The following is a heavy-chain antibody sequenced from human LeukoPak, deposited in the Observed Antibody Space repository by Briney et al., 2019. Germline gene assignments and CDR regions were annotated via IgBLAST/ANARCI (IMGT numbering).Heavy chain of an antibody. V-gene: IGHV3-73*01. J-gene: IGHJ4*02. CDR1: WLTFSGSA. CDR2: IRSKGKKYGT. CDR3: SRPAHCGGDCKSEVADY. Sequence: GGSLRLSCAASWLTFSGSAMHLVRQASGKGLEWVGRIRSKGKKYGTSYAASVRGRFTISRDDSKNTAYLQMNSLKTEDTAVYYCSRPAHCGGDCKSEVADYWGQGTLVTVSS. D-gene: IGHD2-21*02.